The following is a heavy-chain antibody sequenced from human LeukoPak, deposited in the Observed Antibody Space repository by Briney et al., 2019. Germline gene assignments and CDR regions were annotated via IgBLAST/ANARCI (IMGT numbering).Heavy chain of an antibody. D-gene: IGHD6-19*01. CDR3: ARRDSSGYWTNY. CDR1: GGSISSSRYY. CDR2: IYYSGSA. J-gene: IGHJ4*02. Sequence: SETLSLTCTVSGGSISSSRYYWGWIRQPPGKGLEWIGSIYYSGSAYYNPSLKSRVTISVDTSKNQFSLKLSSVTAADTAVYYCARRDSSGYWTNYWGQGTLVTVSS. V-gene: IGHV4-39*01.